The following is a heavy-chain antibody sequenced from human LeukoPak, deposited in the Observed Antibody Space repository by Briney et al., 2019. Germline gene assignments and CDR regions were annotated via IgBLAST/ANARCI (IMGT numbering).Heavy chain of an antibody. CDR1: GFTFSSYW. CDR2: INSDGSST. J-gene: IGHJ4*02. Sequence: GGSLRLSCAASGFTFSSYWMHWVRQAPGKGLVWVSRINSDGSSTSYADSVKGRFTISRDNAKNTLYLQMNSLRAEDTAVYYCARESVTAPHFDYWGQGTLVTVSS. D-gene: IGHD2-21*02. V-gene: IGHV3-74*01. CDR3: ARESVTAPHFDY.